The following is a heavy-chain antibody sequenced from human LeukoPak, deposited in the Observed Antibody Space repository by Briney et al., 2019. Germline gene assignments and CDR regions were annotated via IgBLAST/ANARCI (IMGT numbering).Heavy chain of an antibody. CDR3: ARVKTIALGGYYFDY. J-gene: IGHJ4*02. CDR1: GGTFSSYA. V-gene: IGHV1-69*05. D-gene: IGHD3-16*01. CDR2: IIPIFGTA. Sequence: ASVKVSCKASGGTFSSYAISWVRQAPGQGLEWRGGIIPIFGTASYAQEFQGRVTITTDESTSTAYMELRSLRSEDTAVYYCARVKTIALGGYYFDYWGQGTLVTVSS.